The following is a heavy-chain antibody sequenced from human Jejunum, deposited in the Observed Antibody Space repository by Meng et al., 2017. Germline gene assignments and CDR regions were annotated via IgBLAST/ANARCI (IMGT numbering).Heavy chain of an antibody. J-gene: IGHJ4*02. V-gene: IGHV4-30-4*01. CDR1: GDSISRCEYF. CDR2: MDYGGST. D-gene: IGHD2-2*01. CDR3: ARGELLWDY. Sequence: QVPLQESGPGLVQPSQTLSPTCTVSGDSISRCEYFWSWIRQPPGKGLEWIGYMDYGGSTFYNPSLKSRVTISVDTSKNQFSLKLSSVTAADTAVYFCARGELLWDYWGQGTLVTVSS.